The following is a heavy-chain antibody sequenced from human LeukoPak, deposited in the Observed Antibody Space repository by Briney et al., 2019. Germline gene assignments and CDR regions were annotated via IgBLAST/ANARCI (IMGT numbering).Heavy chain of an antibody. V-gene: IGHV4-59*01. D-gene: IGHD2-2*03. CDR3: ARIGYSSSTSCYDPYYYYYYMDV. CDR2: IYYSGST. Sequence: SETLSLTCTVSGGSISSYYWSWIRQPPGKGLEWSGYIYYSGSTNYNSSLKSRVTISVDTSKNQFSLKLSSVTAADTAVYYCARIGYSSSTSCYDPYYYYYYMDVWGKGTTVTISS. J-gene: IGHJ6*03. CDR1: GGSISSYY.